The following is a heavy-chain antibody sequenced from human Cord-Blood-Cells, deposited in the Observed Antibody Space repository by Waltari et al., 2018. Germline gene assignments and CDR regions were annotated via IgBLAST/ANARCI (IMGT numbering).Heavy chain of an antibody. V-gene: IGHV4-39*01. CDR2: IYYSGRT. D-gene: IGHD4-17*01. Sequence: QLQLQESGPGLVKPSETLSLTCTVSGGSISSSSYYWGWIRQPPGKGLEWIGGIYYSGRTCYNPSLKSRVTISVDTSKNQFSLKLSSVTAADTAVYYCAKHVSTTVTKRGAFDIWGQGTMVTVSS. CDR1: GGSISSSSYY. J-gene: IGHJ3*02. CDR3: AKHVSTTVTKRGAFDI.